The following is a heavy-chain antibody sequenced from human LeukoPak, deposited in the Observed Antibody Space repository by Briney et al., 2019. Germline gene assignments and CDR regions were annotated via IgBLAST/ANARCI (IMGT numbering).Heavy chain of an antibody. CDR1: GFTFSSYA. Sequence: PGGSRRLSCAASGFTFSSYAMSWVRQAPGKGLEWVSAISGSGGSTYYADSVKGRFTISRGNSKNTLYLQMNSLRAEDTAVYYCAKSVVVAATRAWFDPWGHGTRLTVSS. V-gene: IGHV3-23*01. D-gene: IGHD2-15*01. J-gene: IGHJ5*02. CDR2: ISGSGGST. CDR3: AKSVVVAATRAWFDP.